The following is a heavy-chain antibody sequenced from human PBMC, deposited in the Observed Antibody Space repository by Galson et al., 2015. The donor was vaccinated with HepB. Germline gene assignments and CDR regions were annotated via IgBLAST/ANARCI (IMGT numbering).Heavy chain of an antibody. Sequence: ETLSLSCTVSGGSISSSSYFWDWIRQPPGKGLEWIGSIYYRGTTYYNASLKSRVAISIDTSENQFSLKLSSVTAADTAVYYCARAGSTMTFGGVIVMTEILDFWGQGSLVTVSS. CDR1: GGSISSSSYF. D-gene: IGHD3-16*02. V-gene: IGHV4-39*07. CDR2: IYYRGTT. J-gene: IGHJ4*02. CDR3: ARAGSTMTFGGVIVMTEILDF.